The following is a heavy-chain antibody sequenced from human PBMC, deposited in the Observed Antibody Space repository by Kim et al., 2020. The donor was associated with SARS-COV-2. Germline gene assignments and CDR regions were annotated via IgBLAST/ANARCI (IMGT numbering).Heavy chain of an antibody. CDR1: GFTFSSYA. Sequence: GGSLRLSCAASGFTFSSYAMHWVRQAPGKGLEWVAVISYDGSNKYYADSVKGRFTISRDNSKNTLYLQMNSLRAEDTAVYYCARDCEYYDILTGYLRGGGIYYYYGMDVWGQGTTVTVSS. J-gene: IGHJ6*02. V-gene: IGHV3-30*04. D-gene: IGHD3-9*01. CDR3: ARDCEYYDILTGYLRGGGIYYYYGMDV. CDR2: ISYDGSNK.